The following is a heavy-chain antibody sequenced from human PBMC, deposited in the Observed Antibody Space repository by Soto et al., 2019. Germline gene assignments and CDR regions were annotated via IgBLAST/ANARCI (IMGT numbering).Heavy chain of an antibody. CDR1: GGSLSNYG. D-gene: IGHD3-22*01. V-gene: IGHV1-69*12. J-gene: IGHJ6*02. Sequence: QVQLVQSGAEVKKPGSSVKVSCKASGGSLSNYGISWVRQAPGQGLEWMGAIIPVFGTPNYAQKFQDRVTITADESTTTVYMEVRSLTSEDTAVYYCARGDATKIVVTTYYAMDFWGQETTVTVSS. CDR3: ARGDATKIVVTTYYAMDF. CDR2: IIPVFGTP.